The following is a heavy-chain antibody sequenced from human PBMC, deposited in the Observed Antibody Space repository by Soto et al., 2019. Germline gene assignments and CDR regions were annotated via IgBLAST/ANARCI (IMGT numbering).Heavy chain of an antibody. CDR3: VMGNLFDY. J-gene: IGHJ4*02. CDR1: GFTFDNYA. V-gene: IGHV3-23*01. CDR2: ISNSGGTI. Sequence: VQLLEWGGGLVQPGGSLRLSCAASGFTFDNYAMSWVRQAPGTGLDWVSTISNSGGTIYYADSVRVRFTISRDNSKNTVYVQMNNLRAEDTAVYYCVMGNLFDYWGQGTLVTVSS. D-gene: IGHD1-26*01.